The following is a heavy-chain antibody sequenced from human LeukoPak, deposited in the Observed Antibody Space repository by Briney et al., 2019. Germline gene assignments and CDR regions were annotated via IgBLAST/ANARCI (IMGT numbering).Heavy chain of an antibody. CDR1: GYTFSSYA. J-gene: IGHJ4*02. Sequence: ASVKVSCKASGYTFSSYAKNWVRQAPGQGLEWMGWINTNTGNPTYAQGFTGRFVFSLDTSVSTAYLQISSLQAEDTAVYYCARSNNDGDYLGVGFDYWGQGTLVTVSS. V-gene: IGHV7-4-1*02. CDR3: ARSNNDGDYLGVGFDY. CDR2: INTNTGNP. D-gene: IGHD4-17*01.